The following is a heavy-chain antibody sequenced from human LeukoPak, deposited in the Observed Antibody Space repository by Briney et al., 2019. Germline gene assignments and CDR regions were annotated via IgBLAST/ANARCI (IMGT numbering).Heavy chain of an antibody. CDR2: IYSGGKT. V-gene: IGHV3-66*01. J-gene: IGHJ4*02. CDR1: GFTVSSNY. D-gene: IGHD6-19*01. Sequence: QAGGSLRLSCAASGFTVSSNYMSWVRQAPGKGLEWVSVIYSGGKTYYADSVKGRFTISRDNSKNTLYLQMNSLRAEDTAVYYCARDGSSGWSHDYWGQGALVTVSS. CDR3: ARDGSSGWSHDY.